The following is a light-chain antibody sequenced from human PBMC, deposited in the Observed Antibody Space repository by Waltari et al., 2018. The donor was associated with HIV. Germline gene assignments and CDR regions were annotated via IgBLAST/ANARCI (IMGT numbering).Light chain of an antibody. J-gene: IGLJ3*02. CDR3: ASYTRTSTVV. CDR1: SRDLATY. Sequence: QSALTPPASVSGSLGQSLTIACLGPSRDLATYVSWYQHHPDNAPRLVIYDANTRPSGIPRRFSGSKSGNTASLTISGLQAEDEADYYCASYTRTSTVVFGGGTKVTVL. CDR2: DAN. V-gene: IGLV2-14*01.